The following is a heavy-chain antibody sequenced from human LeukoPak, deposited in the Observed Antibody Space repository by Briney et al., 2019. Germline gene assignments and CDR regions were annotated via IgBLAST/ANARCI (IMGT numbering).Heavy chain of an antibody. D-gene: IGHD5-12*01. CDR2: IYCSGST. CDR1: VGSPTSSSYY. J-gene: IGHJ4*02. V-gene: IGHV4-39*07. Sequence: PSETLSLTCTLSVGSPTSSSYYWGWIRQPPGKGLEWIGSIYCSGSTYYNPSLKSRVTITVDTSKNQFSLTLSSVTAADTAVYYCARDLLPDIVATISYFDYWGQGTLVTVSS. CDR3: ARDLLPDIVATISYFDY.